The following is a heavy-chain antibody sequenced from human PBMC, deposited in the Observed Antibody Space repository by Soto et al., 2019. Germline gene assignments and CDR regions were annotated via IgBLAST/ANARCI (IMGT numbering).Heavy chain of an antibody. CDR2: ISSGGTTI. Sequence: GGSLRLSCAASGFTFSSYEMNWVRQAPGKGLEWVSYISSGGTTIYYADSVTGRFTFSRDNAKNSLYLQMHSLRAEDTAVYYCAREATYYYDSSGYHKNYYYYYGMDVWGQGTTVTVSS. CDR1: GFTFSSYE. V-gene: IGHV3-48*03. CDR3: AREATYYYDSSGYHKNYYYYYGMDV. J-gene: IGHJ6*02. D-gene: IGHD3-22*01.